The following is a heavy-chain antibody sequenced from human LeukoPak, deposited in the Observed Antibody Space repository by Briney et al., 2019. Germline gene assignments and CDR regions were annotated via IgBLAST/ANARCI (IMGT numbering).Heavy chain of an antibody. CDR3: ARGGSYGSGSYLSSYYYYYYMDG. CDR2: INPNIAGT. Sequence: SAKVSCKASGYTSTGFYMDWLRPAPGQGSEWRGWINPNIAGTKYAQKLQGRVTMTSDTSISTAYMELSRLRSDDTAVYYCARGGSYGSGSYLSSYYYYYYMDGWGKGTAVTVSS. V-gene: IGHV1-2*02. J-gene: IGHJ6*03. CDR1: GYTSTGFY. D-gene: IGHD3-10*01.